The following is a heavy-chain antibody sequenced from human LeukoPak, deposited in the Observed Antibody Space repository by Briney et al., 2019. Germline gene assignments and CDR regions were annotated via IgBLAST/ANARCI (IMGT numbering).Heavy chain of an antibody. J-gene: IGHJ4*02. CDR1: GFTFSSYA. CDR2: IHSSSGTI. V-gene: IGHV3-48*02. D-gene: IGHD6-13*01. Sequence: PGGSLRLSCAASGFTFSSYAMSWVRQAPGKGLEWIAYIHSSSGTIYYADSVKGRFTISRDNAKNSLYLQMNSLRDEDTAVYYCARAPAYYSTWNGVNYWGQGTQVTVSS. CDR3: ARAPAYYSTWNGVNY.